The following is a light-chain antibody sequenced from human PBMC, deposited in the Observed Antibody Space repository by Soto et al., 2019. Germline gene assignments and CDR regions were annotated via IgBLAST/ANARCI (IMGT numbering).Light chain of an antibody. CDR2: EVG. CDR1: SSDVGAFNY. J-gene: IGLJ1*01. V-gene: IGLV2-14*01. Sequence: QSALPQPASVSGSPGQSITISCTGTSSDVGAFNYVSWYLQYPGKAPKLMIYEVGNRPSGVSNRFSGSKSGNTASLTISGLQAEDEADYYCCSYASGSIYVFGTGTKLTVL. CDR3: CSYASGSIYV.